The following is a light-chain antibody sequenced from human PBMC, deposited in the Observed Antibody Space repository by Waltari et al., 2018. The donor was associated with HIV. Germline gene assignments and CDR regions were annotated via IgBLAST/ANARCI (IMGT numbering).Light chain of an antibody. CDR2: DDG. CDR1: NIGSKS. V-gene: IGLV3-21*02. CDR3: QVWDRSSDPVV. Sequence: SYVLTQPPSVTVAPGQTARITCGGNNIGSKSVHWYQQKPGQAPVLVVYDDGDRPSGIPERFSGSNSGNTATLTISRVEAGDEADYYCQVWDRSSDPVVFGGGTKLTVL. J-gene: IGLJ2*01.